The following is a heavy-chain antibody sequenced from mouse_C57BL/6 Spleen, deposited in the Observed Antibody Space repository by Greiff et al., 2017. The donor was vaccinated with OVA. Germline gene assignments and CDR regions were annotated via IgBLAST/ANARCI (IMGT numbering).Heavy chain of an antibody. J-gene: IGHJ1*03. CDR3: VREEWALYYYGSSLDYWYFDV. Sequence: VQLKESGGGLVQPKGSLKLSCAASGFTFNTYAMHWVRQAPGKGLEWVARIRSKSSNYATYYADSVKDRFTISRDDSQSMLYLQMNNLKTEDTAMYYCVREEWALYYYGSSLDYWYFDVWGTGTTVTVSS. CDR2: IRSKSSNYAT. D-gene: IGHD1-1*01. CDR1: GFTFNTYA. V-gene: IGHV10-3*01.